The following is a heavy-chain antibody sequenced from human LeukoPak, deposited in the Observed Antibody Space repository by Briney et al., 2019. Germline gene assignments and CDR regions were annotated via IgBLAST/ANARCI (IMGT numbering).Heavy chain of an antibody. D-gene: IGHD6-13*01. CDR1: VFTFSSSA. V-gene: IGHV3-23*01. J-gene: IGHJ6*02. CDR3: AKLGIAAAGNHNYYSCGMDV. Sequence: GGSLRLSCAASVFTFSSSAMSWVRQAPGKGLEWVSAISDSGGSTYYADSVKGRFTISRDNSKNTLYLQMNSLRAEDTAVYFCAKLGIAAAGNHNYYSCGMDVWGQGTTVTVSS. CDR2: ISDSGGST.